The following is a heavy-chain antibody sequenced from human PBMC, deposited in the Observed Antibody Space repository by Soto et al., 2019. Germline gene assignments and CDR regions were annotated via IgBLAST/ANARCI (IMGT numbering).Heavy chain of an antibody. CDR3: ARGHHYDFWSGYTAHYYYYGMDV. D-gene: IGHD3-3*01. V-gene: IGHV4-31*03. CDR1: GGSISSGGYY. J-gene: IGHJ6*02. CDR2: IYYSGST. Sequence: SETLSLTCTVSGGSISSGGYYWSWIRQHPGKGLEWIGYIYYSGSTYYNPSLKSRVTISVDTSKNQFSLRLSSVTAADTAVYYCARGHHYDFWSGYTAHYYYYGMDVWGQGTTVTVSS.